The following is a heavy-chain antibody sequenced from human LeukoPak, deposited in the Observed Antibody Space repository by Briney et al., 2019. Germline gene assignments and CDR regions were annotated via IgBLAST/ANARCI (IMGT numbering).Heavy chain of an antibody. CDR3: ARDALGSYDY. Sequence: MTGGSLRLSCAASGFSFSDFYMFWIRQAPGKGLEWISYISNSGSTLYYADSVKGRFTISRDNDKNLLYLQMNSLRADDTAVYYCARDALGSYDYWGQGTLVTVSS. V-gene: IGHV3-11*01. CDR1: GFSFSDFY. D-gene: IGHD3-10*01. CDR2: ISNSGSTL. J-gene: IGHJ4*02.